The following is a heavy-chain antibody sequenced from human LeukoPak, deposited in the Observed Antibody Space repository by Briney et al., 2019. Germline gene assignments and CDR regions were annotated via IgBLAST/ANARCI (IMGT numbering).Heavy chain of an antibody. CDR2: INRDGSNT. CDR3: AVQLGTLDY. Sequence: GGSLRLSCAASGFTFSTYWMHWVRQAPGKGLVWVSRINRDGSNTNYADSVKGRFTISRDNAKNTLFLQMNSLRAEDTAVYYCAVQLGTLDYWGQGTLVTVSS. D-gene: IGHD7-27*01. CDR1: GFTFSTYW. V-gene: IGHV3-74*01. J-gene: IGHJ4*02.